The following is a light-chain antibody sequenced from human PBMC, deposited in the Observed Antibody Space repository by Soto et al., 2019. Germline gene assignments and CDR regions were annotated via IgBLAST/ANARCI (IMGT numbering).Light chain of an antibody. CDR2: EGS. V-gene: IGLV2-23*01. CDR3: CSYAGSSTWV. J-gene: IGLJ3*02. Sequence: QSALTQPASVSGSPGQSITISCTGTSSDVGSYNLVSWYQQHPGKAPKLMIYEGSKRPSGVSNRFSGSKSGNTASLTISGLQAEDEAYYYFCSYAGSSTWVFGGGTKLTVL. CDR1: SSDVGSYNL.